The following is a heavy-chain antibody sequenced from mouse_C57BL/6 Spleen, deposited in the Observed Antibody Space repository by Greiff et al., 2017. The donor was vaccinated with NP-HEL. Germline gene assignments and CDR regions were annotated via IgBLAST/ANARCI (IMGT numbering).Heavy chain of an antibody. CDR1: GYSFTGYF. CDR2: INPYNGDT. V-gene: IGHV1-20*01. J-gene: IGHJ4*01. Sequence: DVKLVESGPELVKPGDSVKISCKASGYSFTGYFMNWVMQSHGKSLEWIGRINPYNGDTFYNQKFKGKATLTVDKSSSTAHMELRSLTSEDSAVYYCAREDYYGSSFYAMDYWGQGTSVTVSS. D-gene: IGHD1-1*01. CDR3: AREDYYGSSFYAMDY.